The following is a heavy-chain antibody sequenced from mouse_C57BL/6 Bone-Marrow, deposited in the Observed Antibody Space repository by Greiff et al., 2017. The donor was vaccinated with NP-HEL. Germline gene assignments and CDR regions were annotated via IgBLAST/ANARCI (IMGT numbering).Heavy chain of an antibody. CDR1: GYTFTSYG. Sequence: VQLQESGAELARPGASVKLSCKASGYTFTSYGISWVKQSTGQGLEWIGEIYPRSGNTYYNEKFKGQATLPADKSSSTAYMQLRSLTSEDSAFYYCARAIFYGKLAYWGQGTLVTGSA. CDR3: ARAIFYGKLAY. D-gene: IGHD2-1*01. J-gene: IGHJ3*01. V-gene: IGHV1-81*01. CDR2: IYPRSGNT.